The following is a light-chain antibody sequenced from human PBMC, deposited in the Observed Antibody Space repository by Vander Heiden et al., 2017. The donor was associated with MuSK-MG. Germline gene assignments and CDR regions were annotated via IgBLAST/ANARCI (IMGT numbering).Light chain of an antibody. Sequence: DIQMTQSPSSLSSSARDRIAISCRESQGISNSFACYQQNPGKGRKLLLYATSRAASGVPYRFSRSGCGTDYTLTLSSLQPEDSANYYWQYEQTTQTFGQGTKLEIK. CDR2: ATS. CDR1: QGISNS. J-gene: IGKJ1*01. V-gene: IGKV1-NL1*01. CDR3: QYEQTTQT.